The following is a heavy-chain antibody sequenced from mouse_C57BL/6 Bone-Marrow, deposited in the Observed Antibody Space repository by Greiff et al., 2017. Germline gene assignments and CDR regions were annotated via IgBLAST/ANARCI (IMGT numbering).Heavy chain of an antibody. D-gene: IGHD1-1*01. V-gene: IGHV1-69*01. CDR3: ARIEAFYYGYFDY. CDR1: GYTFTSYW. CDR2: IDPSDSYP. J-gene: IGHJ2*01. Sequence: QVQLQQPGAELVMPGASVKLSCKASGYTFTSYWMPWVKQRPGQGLEWIGEIDPSDSYPNYNQKFKGKSTLTVDKSSSTAYMQLSSLTSEDSAVYYCARIEAFYYGYFDYWGQGTTLTVSS.